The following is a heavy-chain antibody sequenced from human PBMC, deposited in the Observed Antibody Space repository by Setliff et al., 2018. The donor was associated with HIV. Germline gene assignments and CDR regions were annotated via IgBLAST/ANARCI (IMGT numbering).Heavy chain of an antibody. D-gene: IGHD1-26*01. V-gene: IGHV3-74*01. Sequence: ETLSLTCAVFGGSFSDFYWSWIRQPPGKGLEWVSRISPDGSSISYADSVKGRFTISRDNAKNTLYLQMSSLRAEDTAVYYCASGSGCYDYWGQGKLVTVSS. CDR3: ASGSGCYDY. CDR2: ISPDGSSI. J-gene: IGHJ4*02. CDR1: GGSFSDFY.